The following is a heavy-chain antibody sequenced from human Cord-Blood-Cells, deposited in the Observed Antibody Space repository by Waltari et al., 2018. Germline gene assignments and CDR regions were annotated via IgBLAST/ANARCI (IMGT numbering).Heavy chain of an antibody. CDR2: ISYDGSNK. V-gene: IGHV3-30*18. CDR1: GFTFSSYG. CDR3: AKALAALGATIDF. D-gene: IGHD1-26*01. Sequence: QVQLVESGGGVVQPGRSLRLSCAASGFTFSSYGMHGVRQAPGKGLEWVAVISYDGSNKYYADSVKGRFTISRDNSKNTLYLQMNSLRAEDTAVYYCAKALAALGATIDFWGQGTLVTVSS. J-gene: IGHJ4*02.